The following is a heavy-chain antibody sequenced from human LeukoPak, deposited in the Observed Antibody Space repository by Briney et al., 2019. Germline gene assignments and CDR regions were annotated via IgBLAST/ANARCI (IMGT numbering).Heavy chain of an antibody. D-gene: IGHD6-13*01. V-gene: IGHV4-59*08. CDR1: GGSFSGYY. Sequence: SETLSLTCAVYGGSFSGYYWSWIRQPPGKGLEWIGYICYSGSTNYNPSLKSRVTIPVDTSKNQFSLKLSSVTAADTAVYYCATSIAAAGDDAFDIWGQGTMVTVSS. J-gene: IGHJ3*02. CDR2: ICYSGST. CDR3: ATSIAAAGDDAFDI.